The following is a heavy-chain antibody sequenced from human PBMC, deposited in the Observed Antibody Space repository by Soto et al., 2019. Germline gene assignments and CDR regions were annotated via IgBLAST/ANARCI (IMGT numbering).Heavy chain of an antibody. J-gene: IGHJ6*02. Sequence: KPSETLSLTCSVSGGSMRSYYWNWLRQPAGKGLEWIGRIYSRGDTNYNPSVESRVTMSVDTSKNEFSLRLNSVTAADTAVYYCAGIGEDVYYGMDVWGQGTTVTVSS. D-gene: IGHD2-21*01. CDR3: AGIGEDVYYGMDV. CDR2: IYSRGDT. CDR1: GGSMRSYY. V-gene: IGHV4-4*07.